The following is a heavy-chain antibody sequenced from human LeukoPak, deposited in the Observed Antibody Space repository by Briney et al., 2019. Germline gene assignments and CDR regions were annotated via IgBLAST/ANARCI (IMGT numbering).Heavy chain of an antibody. Sequence: SETLSLTCAVYGGSFSGYYWSWIRQPPGKGLEWIGEINHSGSTYYNPSLKSRVTISVDTSKNQFSLKLSSVTAADTAVYYCARDDYGDYVTFDYWGQGTLVTVSS. CDR3: ARDDYGDYVTFDY. J-gene: IGHJ4*02. D-gene: IGHD4-17*01. V-gene: IGHV4-34*01. CDR2: INHSGST. CDR1: GGSFSGYY.